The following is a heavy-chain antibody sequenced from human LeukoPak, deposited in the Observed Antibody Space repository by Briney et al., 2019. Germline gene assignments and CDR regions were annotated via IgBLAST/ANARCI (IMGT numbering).Heavy chain of an antibody. D-gene: IGHD3-3*01. Sequence: GGSLRLSCAASGFTFSSYAMHWVRQAPGKGLEWVAVISYDGSNKYYADSVKGRFTISRDNSKNTLYLQMNSLRAEDTAVYYCARDMVEVFRFLEWLLFSWGFGYWGQGTLVTVSS. CDR1: GFTFSSYA. CDR3: ARDMVEVFRFLEWLLFSWGFGY. V-gene: IGHV3-30*04. CDR2: ISYDGSNK. J-gene: IGHJ4*02.